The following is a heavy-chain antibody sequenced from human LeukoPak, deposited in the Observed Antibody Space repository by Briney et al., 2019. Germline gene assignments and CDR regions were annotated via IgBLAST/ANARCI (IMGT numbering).Heavy chain of an antibody. Sequence: GGSLRLSCAASGFTFSSYWMHWVRQAPGKGLVWVSRINSDGSRTNYADSVKGRFTISRDNAKNTLYLQMNGLRAEDTAVYYCASSVGGPNWFDPWGQGTLVTVSS. D-gene: IGHD6-19*01. CDR3: ASSVGGPNWFDP. CDR1: GFTFSSYW. CDR2: INSDGSRT. J-gene: IGHJ5*02. V-gene: IGHV3-74*01.